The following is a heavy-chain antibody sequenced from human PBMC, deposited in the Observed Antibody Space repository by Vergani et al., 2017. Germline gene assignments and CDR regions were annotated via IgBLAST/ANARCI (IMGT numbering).Heavy chain of an antibody. V-gene: IGHV3-72*01. D-gene: IGHD3-3*01. CDR2: TRNKARGYST. Sequence: VQLVESGGGVVQPGRSLRLSCVASGFAFRTYGMHWVRQAPGKGLEWVARTRNKARGYSTDYAASVRGRFIVSRDASGKSVSLQMTRLRIDDTAVYFCARTLKFLDMDVWGKGTTVTVSS. J-gene: IGHJ6*04. CDR3: ARTLKFLDMDV. CDR1: GFAFRTYG.